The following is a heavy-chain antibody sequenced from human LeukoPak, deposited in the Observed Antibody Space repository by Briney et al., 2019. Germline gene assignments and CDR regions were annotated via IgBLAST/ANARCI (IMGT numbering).Heavy chain of an antibody. V-gene: IGHV4-59*01. D-gene: IGHD4-11*01. CDR3: ARGGTAVTTFGCLDP. J-gene: IGHJ5*02. Sequence: PSQTLSLTCRLPGASTTIYFCSWLRQPPRKRLEWIGYIHYSGNTNYNTHSMIRVRMSVDPSTNQFSLKLSSVTAANTAVYYRARGGTAVTTFGCLDPWGPGTLATVSS. CDR2: IHYSGNT. CDR1: GASTTIYF.